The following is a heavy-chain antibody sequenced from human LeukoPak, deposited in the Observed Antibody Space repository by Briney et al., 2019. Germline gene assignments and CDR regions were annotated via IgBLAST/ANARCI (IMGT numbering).Heavy chain of an antibody. Sequence: GGSLRLSCAASGLSSRSYAMSWVRQAPGKGLEWVSSISTNSAFIYYADSVRGRFTISRDNAKNSLYLQMNSLRAEDTAVYYCVRGYTNYGYAFDIWGQGTMVTVSS. D-gene: IGHD4-11*01. J-gene: IGHJ3*02. CDR3: VRGYTNYGYAFDI. CDR2: ISTNSAFI. V-gene: IGHV3-21*01. CDR1: GLSSRSYA.